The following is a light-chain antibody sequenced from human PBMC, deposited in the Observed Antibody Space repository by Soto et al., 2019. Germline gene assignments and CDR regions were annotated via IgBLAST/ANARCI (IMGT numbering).Light chain of an antibody. CDR3: QTRGTGNRV. V-gene: IGLV4-69*01. Sequence: QLVLTQSPSASASLGASVKLTCTLSSGHSSYAIAWHQQQPEKGPRYLMKLNSDGSHSKGDGIPDRFSGSSSGAERYLTIPRLQAEDEADYYCQTRGTGNRVFGGGTKLTVL. CDR2: LNSDGSH. CDR1: SGHSSYA. J-gene: IGLJ3*02.